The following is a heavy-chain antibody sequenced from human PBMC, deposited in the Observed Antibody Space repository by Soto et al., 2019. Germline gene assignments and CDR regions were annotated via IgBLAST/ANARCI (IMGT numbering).Heavy chain of an antibody. CDR3: ARDYSSLDAFDI. J-gene: IGHJ3*02. CDR2: INAGNGNT. D-gene: IGHD6-13*01. Sequence: ASVKVSCKASGYTFTSYAMHWVRQAPGQRLEWMGWINAGNGNTKYSQKFQGRVTITRDTSASTAYMELSSLRSEDTVVYYCARDYSSLDAFDIWGQGTMVTVSS. V-gene: IGHV1-3*01. CDR1: GYTFTSYA.